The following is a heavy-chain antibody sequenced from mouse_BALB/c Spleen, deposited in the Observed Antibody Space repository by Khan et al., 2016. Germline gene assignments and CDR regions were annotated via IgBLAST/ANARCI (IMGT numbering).Heavy chain of an antibody. J-gene: IGHJ3*01. CDR2: INTNNGEP. CDR1: GYTFTNYG. Sequence: QIQLVQSGPELKKPGETVKISCKASGYTFTNYGMNWVKQAPGKGLKWMGWINTNNGEPTYDEEFKGRFAFSLETSASADYLQINNLNTEDTATYFGAEDYCDSNWFAYWGQGTLVTVSA. D-gene: IGHD1-1*01. V-gene: IGHV9-3*02. CDR3: AEDYCDSNWFAY.